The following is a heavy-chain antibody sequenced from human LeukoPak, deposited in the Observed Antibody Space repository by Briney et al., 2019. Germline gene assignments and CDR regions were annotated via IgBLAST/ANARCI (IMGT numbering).Heavy chain of an antibody. CDR3: ARDLGCCSGGSCYSNWFDP. V-gene: IGHV4-61*02. CDR1: GTSLNSGSRY. D-gene: IGHD2-15*01. J-gene: IGHJ5*02. Sequence: SETLSLTCSVSGTSLNSGSRYWSWIRQPAGKGLEWIGRIYTSGSTNYNPSLKSRVTMSVDTSKNQFSLKLSSVTAADTAVYYCARDLGCCSGGSCYSNWFDPWGQGTLVTVSS. CDR2: IYTSGST.